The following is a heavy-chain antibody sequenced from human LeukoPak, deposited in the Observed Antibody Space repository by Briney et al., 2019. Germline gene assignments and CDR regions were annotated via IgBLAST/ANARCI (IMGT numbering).Heavy chain of an antibody. CDR2: FIPILGTA. CDR3: ARGPNYYGSGSYSDY. V-gene: IGHV1-69*13. CDR1: GGTFSDYA. Sequence: SVKVSCKASGGTFSDYAYNWVRQAPGQGLEWMGVFIPILGTANSTQNFQDRVTITADESTSTAYMELSSLRSEDTAVYYCARGPNYYGSGSYSDYWGQGTQVTVSS. J-gene: IGHJ4*02. D-gene: IGHD3-10*01.